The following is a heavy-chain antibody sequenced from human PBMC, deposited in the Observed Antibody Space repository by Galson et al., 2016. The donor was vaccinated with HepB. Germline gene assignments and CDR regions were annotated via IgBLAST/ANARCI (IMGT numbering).Heavy chain of an antibody. J-gene: IGHJ4*02. Sequence: SLRLSCAASGFILSDYYMDWVRQAPGKGLEWVGRTRNRARSYTTDYVASVKGRFTILRDNSRSSVFLHTNGLKPEDAAIYYCTRTGLGDFDYWGRGTLVTVSS. CDR1: GFILSDYY. V-gene: IGHV3-72*01. CDR2: TRNRARSYTT. CDR3: TRTGLGDFDY.